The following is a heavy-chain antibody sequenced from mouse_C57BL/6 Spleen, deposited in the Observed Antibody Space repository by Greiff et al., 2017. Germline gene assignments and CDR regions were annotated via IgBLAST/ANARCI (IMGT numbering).Heavy chain of an antibody. CDR2: IYPGDGDT. Sequence: VQLVESGPELVKPGASVKISCKASGYAFSSSWMNWVKQRPGKGLEWIGRIYPGDGDTNYNGKFKGKATLTADKSSSTAYMQLSSLTSEDSAVYFCARYYSNYDAMDYWGQGTSVTVSS. CDR1: GYAFSSSW. V-gene: IGHV1-82*01. CDR3: ARYYSNYDAMDY. J-gene: IGHJ4*01. D-gene: IGHD2-5*01.